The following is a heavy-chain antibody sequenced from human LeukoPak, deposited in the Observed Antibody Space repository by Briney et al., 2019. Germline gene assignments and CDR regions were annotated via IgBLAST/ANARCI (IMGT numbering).Heavy chain of an antibody. CDR3: ARVEGSSGWYYFDY. Sequence: ASVKVSCKASGYTFTGYYMHWVPQAPGQGLEWMGRINPNSGGTNYAQKFQGRVTMTRDTSISTAYMELSRLRSDDTAVYYCARVEGSSGWYYFDYWGQGTLVTVSS. D-gene: IGHD6-19*01. J-gene: IGHJ4*02. CDR2: INPNSGGT. V-gene: IGHV1-2*06. CDR1: GYTFTGYY.